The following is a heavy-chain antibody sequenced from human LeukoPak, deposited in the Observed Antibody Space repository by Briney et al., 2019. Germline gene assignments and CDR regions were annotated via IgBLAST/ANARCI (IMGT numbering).Heavy chain of an antibody. Sequence: SETLSLTCTVSGGSISSYYWSWIRQPPGKGLEWIGYIYYSGSTNYNPSLKSRVTISVDTSKNQFSLKLSSVTAADTAVYYCARDGAAMAFDAFDIWGQGTMVTVSS. J-gene: IGHJ3*02. CDR2: IYYSGST. D-gene: IGHD5-18*01. CDR1: GGSISSYY. V-gene: IGHV4-59*12. CDR3: ARDGAAMAFDAFDI.